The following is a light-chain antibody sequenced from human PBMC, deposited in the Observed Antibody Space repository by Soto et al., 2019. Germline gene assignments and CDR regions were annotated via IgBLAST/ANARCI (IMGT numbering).Light chain of an antibody. J-gene: IGLJ3*02. CDR1: NSNLGAGYD. V-gene: IGLV1-40*01. CDR3: QAYDYSLTAFV. Sequence: QSVLTQPPSVSGAPGQRVTISCTGNNSNLGAGYDVHWYQQLPGAAPKLVVFGNRNRPSGVPERFSGSKSGTSASLAITGLQAEDEDDYYCQAYDYSLTAFVYGGGTKLTVL. CDR2: GNR.